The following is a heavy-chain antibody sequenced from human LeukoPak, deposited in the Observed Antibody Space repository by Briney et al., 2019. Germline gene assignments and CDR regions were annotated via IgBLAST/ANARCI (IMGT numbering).Heavy chain of an antibody. V-gene: IGHV3-48*03. J-gene: IGHJ3*02. CDR3: AIEIAGDAFDI. CDR1: GFTFSSYE. Sequence: PGGSLSLSCAASGFTFSSYEMNWVRQAPGKGLEWVSYISSSGSTIYYADSVKGRFTISRDNAKNSLYLQMNSLRAEDTAVYYCAIEIAGDAFDIWGQGTMVTVSS. D-gene: IGHD6-13*01. CDR2: ISSSGSTI.